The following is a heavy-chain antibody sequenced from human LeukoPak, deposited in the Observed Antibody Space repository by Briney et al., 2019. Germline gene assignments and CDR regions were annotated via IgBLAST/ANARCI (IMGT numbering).Heavy chain of an antibody. D-gene: IGHD3-16*01. Sequence: ASVKVSCKASGYIFTNYAIHWVRQAPGQRLEWMAWINAGNANTKYSQNFQGRVTLTTDTSASTAYMELRSLRSEDTAVYYCTRGENWAFDYWGQGTLVTVSS. CDR1: GYIFTNYA. CDR2: INAGNANT. V-gene: IGHV1-3*01. CDR3: TRGENWAFDY. J-gene: IGHJ4*02.